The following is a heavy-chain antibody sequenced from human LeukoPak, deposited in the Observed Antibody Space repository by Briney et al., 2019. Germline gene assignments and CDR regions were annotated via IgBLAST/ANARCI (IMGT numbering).Heavy chain of an antibody. J-gene: IGHJ4*02. CDR3: TKFDYAAFEY. CDR2: IKSKTNGGTT. CDR1: GFSFSNAW. V-gene: IGHV3-15*01. Sequence: GGSLRLSCVASGFSFSNAWMSWVRQAPGKGREWVGRIKSKTNGGTTDYAAPVKGRFTISRDDSKNTLYLQMNSLKTEDTAVYYCTKFDYAAFEYWGQGTLVTVSS. D-gene: IGHD4-17*01.